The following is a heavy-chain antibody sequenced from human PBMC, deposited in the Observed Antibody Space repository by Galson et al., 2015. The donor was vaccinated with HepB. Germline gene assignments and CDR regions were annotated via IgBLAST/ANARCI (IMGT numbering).Heavy chain of an antibody. J-gene: IGHJ2*01. V-gene: IGHV4-34*01. CDR3: ARGGYSFATYWYFDL. CDR2: INHSGST. Sequence: SETLSLTCAVYGGSFSGYYWSWIRQPPGKGLEWTGEINHSGSTNYNPSLKSRVTMSLDTSKNQFSLKLSSVTAADTAVYYCARGGYSFATYWYFDLWGRGTLVTVSS. CDR1: GGSFSGYY. D-gene: IGHD5-18*01.